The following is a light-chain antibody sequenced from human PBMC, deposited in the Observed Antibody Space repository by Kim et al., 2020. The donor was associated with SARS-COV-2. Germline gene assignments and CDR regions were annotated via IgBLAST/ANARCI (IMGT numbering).Light chain of an antibody. CDR2: DVS. V-gene: IGLV2-14*03. J-gene: IGLJ1*01. CDR3: SSYTSSSTPV. CDR1: STHVGRNNL. Sequence: GQAINISCTGTSTHVGRNNLASYHQQPPTTATQLMIYDVSNPPAGVAHRSAGSKSSNTASLTSAGRHAEDEADYYCSSYTSSSTPVFGTGTKVTVL.